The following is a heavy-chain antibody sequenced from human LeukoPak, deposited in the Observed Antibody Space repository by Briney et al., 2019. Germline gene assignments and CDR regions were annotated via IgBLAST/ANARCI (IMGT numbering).Heavy chain of an antibody. J-gene: IGHJ4*02. CDR1: GGSISSYY. CDR2: IYYSGST. V-gene: IGHV4-59*01. CDR3: ARDLRRYYDSSGLDY. D-gene: IGHD3-22*01. Sequence: SGTLSLTCTVSGGSISSYYWSWIRQPPGKGLEWIGYIYYSGSTNYNPSLKSRVTISVDTSKNQFSLKLSSVTAADTAVYYCARDLRRYYDSSGLDYWGQGTLVTVSS.